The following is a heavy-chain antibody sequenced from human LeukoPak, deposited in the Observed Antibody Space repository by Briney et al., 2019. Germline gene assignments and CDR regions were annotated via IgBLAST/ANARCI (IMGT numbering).Heavy chain of an antibody. CDR2: TSYDGNEK. D-gene: IGHD6-25*01. Sequence: GGPLRLSCAASGFTFSSFGMHWVRQAPGKGLEWVTVTSYDGNEKYYADSVKGRFTISRDNSKNTVYLQMNSLRAEDTAVYYCATGGTRAATGRMGFWGQGTLVTVSS. V-gene: IGHV3-30*03. CDR1: GFTFSSFG. CDR3: ATGGTRAATGRMGF. J-gene: IGHJ4*02.